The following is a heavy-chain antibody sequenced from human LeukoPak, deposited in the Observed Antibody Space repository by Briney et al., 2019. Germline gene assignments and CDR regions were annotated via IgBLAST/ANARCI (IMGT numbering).Heavy chain of an antibody. V-gene: IGHV4-59*12. CDR3: ARVGYYDSSGYYGAFDI. D-gene: IGHD3-22*01. CDR2: IYYSGST. J-gene: IGHJ3*02. CDR1: GGSISSYY. Sequence: SETLSLTCTVSGGSISSYYWSWIRQPPGKGLGWIGYIYYSGSTNYNPSLKSRVTISVDTSKNQFSLKLSSVTAADTAVYYCARVGYYDSSGYYGAFDIWGQGTMVTVSS.